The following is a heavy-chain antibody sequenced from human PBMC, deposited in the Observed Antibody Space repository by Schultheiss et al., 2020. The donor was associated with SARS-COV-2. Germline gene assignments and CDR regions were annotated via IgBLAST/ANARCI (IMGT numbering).Heavy chain of an antibody. D-gene: IGHD2-2*02. CDR1: GGSISSYY. Sequence: SETLSLTCTVSGGSISSYYWSWIRQPPGKGLEWIGEINHSGSTYYNPSLKSRVTISVDTSKNQFSLKLSSVTAADTAVYYCAREYRNGFDYWGQGTLVTVSS. V-gene: IGHV4-34*01. J-gene: IGHJ4*02. CDR2: INHSGST. CDR3: AREYRNGFDY.